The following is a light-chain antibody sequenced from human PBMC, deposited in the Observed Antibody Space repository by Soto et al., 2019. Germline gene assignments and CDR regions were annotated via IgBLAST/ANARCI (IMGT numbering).Light chain of an antibody. Sequence: QSALTQPRSVSGSPGQSVTISCTGTSSDVGGYNYVSWYQQYPGKAPKVMIYDVTKRPSGVPDRFSGSKSGNTDSLTISGLQAEDEGDYYCCSYAGSYTLGVFGGGTKLTVL. CDR2: DVT. CDR1: SSDVGGYNY. V-gene: IGLV2-11*01. CDR3: CSYAGSYTLGV. J-gene: IGLJ2*01.